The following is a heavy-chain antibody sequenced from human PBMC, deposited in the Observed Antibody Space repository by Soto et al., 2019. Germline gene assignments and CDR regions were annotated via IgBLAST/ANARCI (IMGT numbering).Heavy chain of an antibody. CDR3: ARTRGSSFFDY. CDR2: IFYSGTT. V-gene: IGHV4-31*03. CDR1: GCSISTANYY. J-gene: IGHJ4*02. D-gene: IGHD2-15*01. Sequence: SETLFLTCNVSGCSISTANYYWSWFRQRPGKGLEWIGYIFYSGTTYTYYNLSLKSRLFMSLDTSKNTLTLWMTSVTAADTAVYYCARTRGSSFFDYWGQGTLVTVSS.